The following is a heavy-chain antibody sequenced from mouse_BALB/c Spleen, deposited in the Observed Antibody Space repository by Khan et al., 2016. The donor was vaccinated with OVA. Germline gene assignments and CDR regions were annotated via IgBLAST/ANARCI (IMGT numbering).Heavy chain of an antibody. J-gene: IGHJ4*01. CDR2: INTYTGEP. CDR3: ARVGYNGTMDF. CDR1: GFTFTNYG. V-gene: IGHV9-3-1*01. Sequence: QIQLVQSGPELKKPGETVQISCKASGFTFTNYGMNWVRQAPGKGLKWMGWINTYTGEPTFTDDFKGRFAFSLETSASTAYLQINSLKNEDTATYFGARVGYNGTMDFWGQGTSFTVSS. D-gene: IGHD2-14*01.